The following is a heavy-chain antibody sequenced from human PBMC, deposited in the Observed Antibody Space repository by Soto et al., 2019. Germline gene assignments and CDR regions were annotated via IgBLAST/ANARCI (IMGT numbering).Heavy chain of an antibody. D-gene: IGHD3-22*01. Sequence: SETLSLTCAVSGYSISSGYYWGWLRQPPGKGLEWIGRIYHGGSTYYNPSLNSRVTLSIDMTNNHVSLILNSVTAADTAVYYCARVGPWVPYYYDSSPYTFENWFDPWGQGTLVTVSS. J-gene: IGHJ5*02. CDR3: ARVGPWVPYYYDSSPYTFENWFDP. CDR2: IYHGGST. V-gene: IGHV4-38-2*01. CDR1: GYSISSGYY.